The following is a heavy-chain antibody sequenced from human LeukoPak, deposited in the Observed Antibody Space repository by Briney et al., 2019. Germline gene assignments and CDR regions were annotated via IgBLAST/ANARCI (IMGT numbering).Heavy chain of an antibody. V-gene: IGHV4-30-2*01. CDR1: GGSISSGGYY. J-gene: IGHJ5*02. CDR2: IYHSGST. CDR3: ARVEVALEWFLNWFDP. D-gene: IGHD3-3*01. Sequence: SETLSPTCTVSGGSISSGGYYWSWIRQPPGKGLEWIGYIYHSGSTYYNPSLKSRVTISVDRSKNQFSLKLSSVTAADTAVYYCARVEVALEWFLNWFDPWGQGTLVTVSS.